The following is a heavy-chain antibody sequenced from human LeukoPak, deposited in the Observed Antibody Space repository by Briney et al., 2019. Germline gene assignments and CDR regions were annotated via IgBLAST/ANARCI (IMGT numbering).Heavy chain of an antibody. J-gene: IGHJ4*02. D-gene: IGHD3-9*01. CDR1: GGSISSHY. V-gene: IGHV4-4*07. CDR3: ARDDILTGFGY. CDR2: IYIAGNT. Sequence: PSETLSLTCTVSGGSISSHYWSWIRQSAGRGLEWIGRIYIAGNTNYNPSLKSRVTMSIDTSKNQISLKLTSVIAADTAVYYCARDDILTGFGYWGQGTLVTVSS.